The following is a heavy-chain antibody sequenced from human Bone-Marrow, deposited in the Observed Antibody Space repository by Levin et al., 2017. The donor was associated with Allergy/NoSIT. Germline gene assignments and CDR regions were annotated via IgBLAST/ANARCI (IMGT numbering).Heavy chain of an antibody. J-gene: IGHJ4*02. V-gene: IGHV3-30*18. CDR3: AKDSAPFGCSSTSCYLYYFDY. Sequence: PGGSLRLSCAASGFTFSSYGMHWVRQAPGKGLEWVAVISYDGSNKYYADSVKGRFTISRDNSKNTLYLQMNSLRAEDTAVYYCAKDSAPFGCSSTSCYLYYFDYWGQGTLVTVSS. CDR2: ISYDGSNK. D-gene: IGHD2-2*01. CDR1: GFTFSSYG.